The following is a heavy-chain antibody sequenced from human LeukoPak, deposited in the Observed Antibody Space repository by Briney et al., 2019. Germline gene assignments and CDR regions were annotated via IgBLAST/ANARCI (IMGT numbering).Heavy chain of an antibody. CDR1: GFTVSSNY. Sequence: GGSLRLSCAASGFTVSSNYMNWVRQAPGKGLEWVSMIYSGGNTFYTDSVKGRFIISRDNSKNTLYLQMNSLRAEDTAVYYCAKDGGLGYCSSTTCSTPNWGQGTLVTVSS. D-gene: IGHD2-2*01. CDR3: AKDGGLGYCSSTTCSTPN. V-gene: IGHV3-66*01. J-gene: IGHJ4*02. CDR2: IYSGGNT.